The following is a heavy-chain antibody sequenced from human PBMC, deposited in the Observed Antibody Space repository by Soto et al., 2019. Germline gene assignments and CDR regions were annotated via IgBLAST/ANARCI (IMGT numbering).Heavy chain of an antibody. D-gene: IGHD6-19*01. Sequence: LSLTCTVSGXALSSGGYFYTWVRQPPGKGLEWLGYIYYSGGTNYNPSLKSRVTISLDKSKSQFSLRLISVTAADTAVYYCTREQSDDNYFDPWGQGTLVTVS. J-gene: IGHJ5*02. CDR3: TREQSDDNYFDP. CDR1: GXALSSGGYF. V-gene: IGHV4-61*08. CDR2: IYYSGGT.